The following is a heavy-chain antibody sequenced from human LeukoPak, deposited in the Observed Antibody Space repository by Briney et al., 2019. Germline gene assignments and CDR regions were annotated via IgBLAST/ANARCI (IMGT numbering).Heavy chain of an antibody. CDR3: AKGDGYNSQFWFDP. V-gene: IGHV3-23*01. J-gene: IGHJ2*01. CDR2: ISGSGGGT. Sequence: QPGGSLRLSCAASGFTFSSYAMTWVRQAPGKGLEWVSAISGSGGGTYYAAPVKGRFTVSRDNSKDTLYLQMNSLRAEDTAVYYCAKGDGYNSQFWFDPWGRGTLVTVSS. D-gene: IGHD5-12*01. CDR1: GFTFSSYA.